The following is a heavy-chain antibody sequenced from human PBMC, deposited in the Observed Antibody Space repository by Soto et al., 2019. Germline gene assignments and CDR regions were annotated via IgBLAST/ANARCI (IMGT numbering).Heavy chain of an antibody. J-gene: IGHJ6*02. CDR3: ARDQSSSEVYYYYGMDV. D-gene: IGHD6-6*01. Sequence: EASVKVSCKASGGTFSSYAISWVRQAPGQGLEWMGGIIPIFGTANYAQKFQGRVTITADKSTSTAYMELSSLRSEDTAVYYCARDQSSSEVYYYYGMDVWGQGTTVTVSS. CDR2: IIPIFGTA. CDR1: GGTFSSYA. V-gene: IGHV1-69*06.